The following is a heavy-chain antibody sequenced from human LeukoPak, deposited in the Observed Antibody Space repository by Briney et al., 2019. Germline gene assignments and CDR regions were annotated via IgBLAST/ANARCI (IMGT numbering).Heavy chain of an antibody. D-gene: IGHD2-2*01. J-gene: IGHJ4*02. Sequence: ASVKVSCKASGYTFTGYHMHWVRQAPGQGLEWMGRINPNSGDTNSAQNFQGRVTMTRNTSISTAYMELSRLRSDDTAVYYCARDYCSSTSCLFDYWGQGTLVTVSS. V-gene: IGHV1-2*06. CDR3: ARDYCSSTSCLFDY. CDR1: GYTFTGYH. CDR2: INPNSGDT.